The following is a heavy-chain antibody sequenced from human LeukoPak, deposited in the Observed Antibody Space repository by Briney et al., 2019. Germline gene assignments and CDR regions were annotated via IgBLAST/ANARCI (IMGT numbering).Heavy chain of an antibody. CDR1: GESFSGYS. D-gene: IGHD1-26*01. CDR3: ARDLAPVPGGATGY. J-gene: IGHJ4*02. CDR2: INLSGTF. V-gene: IGHV4-34*01. Sequence: PSETLSLTCAVYGESFSGYSWNWIRQSPGKGLEWIGKINLSGTFNYNPSLKSRVTISVDTSKNQFSLKLSSVTAADTAVYYCARDLAPVPGGATGYWGQGTLVTVSS.